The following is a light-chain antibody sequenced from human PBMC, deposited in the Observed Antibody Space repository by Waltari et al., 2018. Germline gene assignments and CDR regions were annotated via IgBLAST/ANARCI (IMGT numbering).Light chain of an antibody. J-gene: IGKJ1*01. Sequence: PGERATLSCRASQSVSSSYLAWYQQKPGQAPRLLIYGASSRATGIPDRFSGSGSGTDFTLTISRLEPEDFAVYYCQQYGSSPRTFGQGTKVEIK. V-gene: IGKV3-20*01. CDR3: QQYGSSPRT. CDR1: QSVSSSY. CDR2: GAS.